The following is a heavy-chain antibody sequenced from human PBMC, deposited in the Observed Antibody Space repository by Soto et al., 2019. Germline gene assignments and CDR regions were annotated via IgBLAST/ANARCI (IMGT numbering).Heavy chain of an antibody. CDR3: VKDGSSGWPYYYGLDV. V-gene: IGHV3-30*18. D-gene: IGHD6-19*01. CDR1: GFTFSSYG. J-gene: IGHJ6*02. CDR2: ISYDGRNK. Sequence: PGGSLRLSCAASGFTFSSYGMHWVRQDPGKGLEWVAVISYDGRNKYYADSVKCRFTISRDNSKNTLYLQMSSLRPEDTAVYYCVKDGSSGWPYYYGLDVWGQGTTVTVSS.